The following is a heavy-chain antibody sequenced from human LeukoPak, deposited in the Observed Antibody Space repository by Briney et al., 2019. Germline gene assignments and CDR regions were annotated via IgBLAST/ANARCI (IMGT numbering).Heavy chain of an antibody. Sequence: PSETLSLTCTVSGGSISSSSYYWGWIRQPPGKGLEWIGSIYYSGSTYYNPSLKSRVTISVDTSKNQFSLKLSSVTAADTAVYYCARQPSIAAAGWYGYWYFDLWGRGTLVTVSS. CDR3: ARQPSIAAAGWYGYWYFDL. CDR2: IYYSGST. J-gene: IGHJ2*01. D-gene: IGHD6-13*01. CDR1: GGSISSSSYY. V-gene: IGHV4-39*01.